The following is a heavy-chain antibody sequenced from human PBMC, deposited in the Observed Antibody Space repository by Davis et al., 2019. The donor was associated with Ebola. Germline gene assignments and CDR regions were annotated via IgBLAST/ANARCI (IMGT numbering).Heavy chain of an antibody. CDR3: AAPEYSSSWYDYYYYGMDV. CDR2: IIPIFGTA. V-gene: IGHV1-69*13. J-gene: IGHJ6*02. D-gene: IGHD6-13*01. Sequence: SVKVSCKASGGTFSSYAISWVRQAPGQGLEWMGGIIPIFGTANYAQKFQGRVTITADESTSTAYMELSSLRSEDTAVYYCAAPEYSSSWYDYYYYGMDVWGQGTTVTVSS. CDR1: GGTFSSYA.